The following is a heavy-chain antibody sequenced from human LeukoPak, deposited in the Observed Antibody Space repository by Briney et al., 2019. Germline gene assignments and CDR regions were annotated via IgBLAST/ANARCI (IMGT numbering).Heavy chain of an antibody. CDR1: GFTFITYA. V-gene: IGHV1-46*01. CDR3: AREPPYYYDSSGYYGPDY. J-gene: IGHJ4*02. D-gene: IGHD3-22*01. CDR2: INPSGGST. Sequence: GGSLRLSCAASGFTFITYAMHWVRQAPGQGLEWMGIINPSGGSTSYAQKFQGRVTMTRDTSTSTVYMELSSLRSEDTAVYYCAREPPYYYDSSGYYGPDYWGQGTLVTVSS.